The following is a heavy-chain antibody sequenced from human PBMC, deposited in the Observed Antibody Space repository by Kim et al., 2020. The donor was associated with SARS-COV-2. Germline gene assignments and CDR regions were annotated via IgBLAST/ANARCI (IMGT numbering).Heavy chain of an antibody. CDR1: GYTLTELS. J-gene: IGHJ4*02. V-gene: IGHV1-24*01. CDR2: FDPEDGET. CDR3: ATGVTYSSGWYPRYYFDY. D-gene: IGHD6-19*01. Sequence: ASVKVSCKVSGYTLTELSMHWVRQAPGKGLEWMGGFDPEDGETIYAQKFQGRVTMTEDTSTDTAYMELSSLRSEDTAVYYCATGVTYSSGWYPRYYFDYWGQGTLVTVSS.